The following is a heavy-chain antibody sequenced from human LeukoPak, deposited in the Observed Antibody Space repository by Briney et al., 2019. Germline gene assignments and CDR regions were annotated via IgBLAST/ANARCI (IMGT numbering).Heavy chain of an antibody. CDR3: ARGVVIHAFDS. J-gene: IGHJ3*02. D-gene: IGHD3-3*01. V-gene: IGHV4-59*12. CDR1: GGSISSYY. CDR2: IYYSGST. Sequence: SETLSLTCTVSGGSISSYYWSWIRQPPGKGLEWIGYIYYSGSTNYNPSLKSRVTISVDTSKNQFSLKLSSVTAADTAVYYCARGVVIHAFDSWGQGTMVTVSS.